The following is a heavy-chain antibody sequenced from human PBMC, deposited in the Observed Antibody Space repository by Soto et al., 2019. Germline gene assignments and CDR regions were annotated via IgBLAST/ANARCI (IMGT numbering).Heavy chain of an antibody. CDR1: GGSISRYY. CDR3: AREAAAGPNWFDP. V-gene: IGHV4-59*01. CDR2: IYYSGST. D-gene: IGHD6-13*01. Sequence: SETLSLTCTVSGGSISRYYWSWIRQPPGKGLEWIGYIYYSGSTNYNPSLKSRVTISVDTSKNQFSLKLSSVTAADTAVYYCAREAAAGPNWFDPSGQGTLVTV. J-gene: IGHJ5*02.